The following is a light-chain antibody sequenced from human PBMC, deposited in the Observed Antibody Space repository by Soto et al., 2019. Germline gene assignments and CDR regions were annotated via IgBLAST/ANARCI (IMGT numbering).Light chain of an antibody. J-gene: IGKJ4*01. CDR2: AAS. CDR3: QKYNSAPLT. V-gene: IGKV4-1*01. Sequence: DIVMTQSPDSLAVSLGERATINCKSSQSVLYSSNNKNNLAWYQQKPGKVPKLLIYAASTLQSGVPSRFSGSGSGTDFTLTISSLQPEDVATYYCQKYNSAPLTFGGGTKVDIK. CDR1: QSVLYSSNNKNN.